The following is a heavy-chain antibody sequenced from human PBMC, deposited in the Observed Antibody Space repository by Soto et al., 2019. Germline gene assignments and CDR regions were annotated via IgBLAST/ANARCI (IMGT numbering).Heavy chain of an antibody. J-gene: IGHJ3*02. Sequence: GESLKISCKGSGYNFKIYQIGWVRHVPGKGLESVGIIYPTDSNSRYSPSFEGHVIFTADKSISTVYLQWSSLKASDTATYYCARRAPGSSSWRAFDKWGQGTMVTVSS. CDR3: ARRAPGSSSWRAFDK. CDR1: GYNFKIYQ. CDR2: IYPTDSNS. D-gene: IGHD6-13*01. V-gene: IGHV5-51*01.